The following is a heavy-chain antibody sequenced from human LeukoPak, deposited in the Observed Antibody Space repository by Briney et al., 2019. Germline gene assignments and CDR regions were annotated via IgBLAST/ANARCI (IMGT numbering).Heavy chain of an antibody. D-gene: IGHD3-10*01. CDR2: IPFSGST. V-gene: IGHV4-59*08. Sequence: SDTLSLTWTVAGGSVGTYYWSWGWQPPRERLGWFSYIPFSGSTNYNPFFKSRVTISVDTSKNQFSLKLSSVTAADTAVYYCARHMSNYGSGSYYNPGGESNFDYWGQGTLVTVSS. J-gene: IGHJ4*02. CDR3: ARHMSNYGSGSYYNPGGESNFDY. CDR1: GGSVGTYY.